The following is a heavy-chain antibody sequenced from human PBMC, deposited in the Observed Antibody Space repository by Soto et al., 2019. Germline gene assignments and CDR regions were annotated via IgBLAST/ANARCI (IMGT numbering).Heavy chain of an antibody. CDR3: ARVGPERVVVVAAFDY. Sequence: SETLSLTCAVYGGSFSGYYWSWIRQPPGKGLEWIGEINHSGSTNYNPSLKSRVTISVDTSKNQFSLKLSSVTAADTAVYYCARVGPERVVVVAAFDYWGQGTLVTVSS. J-gene: IGHJ4*02. D-gene: IGHD2-15*01. CDR2: INHSGST. V-gene: IGHV4-34*01. CDR1: GGSFSGYY.